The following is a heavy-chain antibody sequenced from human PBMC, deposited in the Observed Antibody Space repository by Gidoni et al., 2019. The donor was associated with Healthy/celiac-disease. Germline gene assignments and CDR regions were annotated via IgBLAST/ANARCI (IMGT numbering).Heavy chain of an antibody. Sequence: QVQLQQWGAGLLQPSETLSLTCAVYGGSFSGYYWSWIRQPPGKGLEWIGEINHSGSTNYNPSLKSRVTISVDTSKNQFSLKLSSVTAADTAVYYCARAAGGSSSGWYGDYWGQGTLVTVSS. CDR3: ARAAGGSSSGWYGDY. V-gene: IGHV4-34*01. J-gene: IGHJ4*02. CDR1: GGSFSGYY. CDR2: INHSGST. D-gene: IGHD6-19*01.